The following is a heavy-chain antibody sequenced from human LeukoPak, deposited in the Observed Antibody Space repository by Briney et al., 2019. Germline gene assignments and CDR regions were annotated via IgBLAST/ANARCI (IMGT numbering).Heavy chain of an antibody. D-gene: IGHD6-13*01. V-gene: IGHV3-53*01. J-gene: IGHJ6*02. CDR3: ARMSSSSRRGMDV. Sequence: PGGSLRLSCAASGFTVSSNYMSWVRQAPGKGLEWVSVIYSGGSTYYADSVKGRFTISRDNSKNALYLQMNSLRAEDTAVYYCARMSSSSRRGMDVWGQGTTVTVSS. CDR1: GFTVSSNY. CDR2: IYSGGST.